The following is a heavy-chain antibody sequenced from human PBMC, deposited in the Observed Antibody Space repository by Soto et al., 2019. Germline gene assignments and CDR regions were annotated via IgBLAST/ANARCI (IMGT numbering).Heavy chain of an antibody. D-gene: IGHD3-10*01. CDR3: ARGPRGYVYYHGMDV. J-gene: IGHJ6*02. Sequence: SGSLDITCTLSRGSIRSYYCSCIRKSSGKGLEWIGRIDTSGTTNYNPSLKSRVTMSVDASKNQFSLNLSSVTAADTAVYYCARGPRGYVYYHGMDVWGQGTTVTGSS. CDR1: RGSIRSYY. CDR2: IDTSGTT. V-gene: IGHV4-4*07.